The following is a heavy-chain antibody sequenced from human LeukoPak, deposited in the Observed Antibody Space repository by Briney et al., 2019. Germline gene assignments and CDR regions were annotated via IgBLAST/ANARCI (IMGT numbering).Heavy chain of an antibody. D-gene: IGHD6-13*01. J-gene: IGHJ4*02. CDR3: ASGQKLGF. CDR1: GFTFSSYW. Sequence: GGSLRLSCVASGFTFSSYWMSWVRQAPGKGLEWVANIKQNGSDKYYVDSVKGRFTISRDNAKNSLYLQMNSLRAEDTAVYYCASGQKLGFWGQGTLVTVSS. CDR2: IKQNGSDK. V-gene: IGHV3-7*01.